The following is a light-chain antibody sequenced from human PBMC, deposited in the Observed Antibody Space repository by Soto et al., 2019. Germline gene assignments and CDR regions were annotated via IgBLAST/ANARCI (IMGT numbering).Light chain of an antibody. V-gene: IGKV1-39*01. J-gene: IGKJ4*01. CDR3: QQSYSIPVT. CDR1: QTIRTY. Sequence: DIQMTQSPSFLSASIGDRVTIPCRASQTIRTYLNWYQWKPGKAPKLLINDASTLRSGVPSRFTGSGSGTDFTLTITSLQPEDLAIYYCQQSYSIPVTFGGGTKVEVK. CDR2: DAS.